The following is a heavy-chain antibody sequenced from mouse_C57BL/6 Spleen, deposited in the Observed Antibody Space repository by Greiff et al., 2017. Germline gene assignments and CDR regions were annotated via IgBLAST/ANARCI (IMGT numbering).Heavy chain of an antibody. CDR2: ISNGGGST. CDR3: ARRLYDCEPGDY. J-gene: IGHJ4*01. CDR1: GFTFSDYY. V-gene: IGHV5-12*01. Sequence: EVKLVESGGGLVQPGGSLKLSCAASGFTFSDYYMYWVRQTPEKRLEWVAYISNGGGSTYYPDTVKGRFTISRDNAKNTLYLQMSRLKSEDTAMYYCARRLYDCEPGDYWGQGTSVTV. D-gene: IGHD2-4*01.